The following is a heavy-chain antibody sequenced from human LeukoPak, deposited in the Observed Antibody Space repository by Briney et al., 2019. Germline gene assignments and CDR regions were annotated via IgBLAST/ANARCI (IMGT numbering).Heavy chain of an antibody. CDR1: GFTFDDYA. CDR3: AKDMGGYCSSTSCYGHRCYGMDV. CDR2: ISWNGGSP. Sequence: GGSLRLSCAASGFTFDDYAMHWVRQAPGKGLEWVSLISWNGGSPYYADSVKGRFTISRDNSKNTLYLQMNSLRAEDNVFYYCAKDMGGYCSSTSCYGHRCYGMDVWGQGTRVTVSS. D-gene: IGHD2-2*01. J-gene: IGHJ6*02. V-gene: IGHV3-43D*03.